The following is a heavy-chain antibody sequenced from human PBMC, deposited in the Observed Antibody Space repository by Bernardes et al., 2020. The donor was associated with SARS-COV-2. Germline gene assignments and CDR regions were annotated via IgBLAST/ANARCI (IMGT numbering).Heavy chain of an antibody. D-gene: IGHD4-17*01. Sequence: SETLSLTCTVYGGSFSDYYWSWICQAPAKGLEWLGEINPSGSTNYYPSLKTRVPITVDTSKNQFSLWLSSVAAADTAVYYCSRVENYGNYRCDYWGQGTLVTVSS. CDR3: SRVENYGNYRCDY. CDR1: GGSFSDYY. V-gene: IGHV4-34*01. CDR2: INPSGST. J-gene: IGHJ4*02.